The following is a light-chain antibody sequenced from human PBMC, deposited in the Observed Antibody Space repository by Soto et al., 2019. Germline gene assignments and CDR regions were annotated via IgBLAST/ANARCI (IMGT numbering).Light chain of an antibody. V-gene: IGKV3-20*01. CDR2: GTS. CDR1: QTIGSSY. Sequence: ENVLSQSPGTLSLSPGERATLSCRASQTIGSSYLAWYQQKPGHAPRLIIYGTSISATGIPDRFSGSVYGTDLTLTIRRLESGDFAVYQWQGFGSSWLTFGRGTKVEIK. CDR3: QGFGSSWLT. J-gene: IGKJ1*01.